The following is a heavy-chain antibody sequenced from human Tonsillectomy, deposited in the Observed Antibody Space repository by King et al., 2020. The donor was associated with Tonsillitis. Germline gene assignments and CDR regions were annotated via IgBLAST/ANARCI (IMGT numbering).Heavy chain of an antibody. Sequence: DVQLVESGGGLVQPGGSLILSCAASGFTFSSYAMHWVRHAPGKGLEYVSAIISKGCSTYYATYVKVRLTNSRDNSKNTLYLQMGSLRAEEMAVYYCAREGYDSSGYYYGGDMDVWGKGTTVTVSS. D-gene: IGHD3-22*01. V-gene: IGHV3-64*01. CDR3: AREGYDSSGYYYGGDMDV. CDR1: GFTFSSYA. CDR2: IISKGCST. J-gene: IGHJ6*03.